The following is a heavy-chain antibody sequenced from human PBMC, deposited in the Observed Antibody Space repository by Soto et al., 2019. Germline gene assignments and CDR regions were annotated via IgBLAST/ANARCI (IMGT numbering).Heavy chain of an antibody. V-gene: IGHV1-69*01. CDR3: ARVTVTQYYFDY. D-gene: IGHD4-17*01. CDR1: GGTFSSYA. J-gene: IGHJ4*02. Sequence: QVQLVQSGAEVKKSGSSVKVSCKASGGTFSSYAISWVRQAPGQGLEWMGGIIPIFGTANYAQKFQGRVTITADESTSTAYMELSRLRSEDTAGYYCARVTVTQYYFDYWGQGTLVTVSS. CDR2: IIPIFGTA.